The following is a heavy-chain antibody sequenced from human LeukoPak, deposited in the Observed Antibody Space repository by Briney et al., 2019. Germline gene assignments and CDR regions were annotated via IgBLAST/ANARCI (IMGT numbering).Heavy chain of an antibody. CDR2: ISYDGSNK. V-gene: IGHV3-30*18. CDR1: GFTFSSYG. CDR3: AKSSCSSASCSRIDY. J-gene: IGHJ4*02. D-gene: IGHD2-2*01. Sequence: GGSLRLSCAASGFTFSSYGMHWVRQAPGKGLEWVAVISYDGSNKYYTDSVKGRFTISRDNSKNTLYLQMNSLRAEDTAVYYCAKSSCSSASCSRIDYWGQGTLVTVSS.